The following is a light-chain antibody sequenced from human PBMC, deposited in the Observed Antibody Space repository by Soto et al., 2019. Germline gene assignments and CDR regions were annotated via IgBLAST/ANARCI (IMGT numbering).Light chain of an antibody. V-gene: IGKV1-39*01. CDR3: QQTYNTPRT. J-gene: IGKJ1*01. CDR1: QNIMSH. CDR2: AAS. Sequence: DIQMTQSPSSLSASVGDRVTITCRASQNIMSHLNWYQHKSGKAPRLLIYAASSFHSGVPSRFSGSGSGTDFTLTISSLQADDFATYYCQQTYNTPRTFGQGTKVEIK.